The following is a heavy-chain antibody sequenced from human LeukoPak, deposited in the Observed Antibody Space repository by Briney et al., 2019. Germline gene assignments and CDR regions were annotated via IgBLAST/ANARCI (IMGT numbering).Heavy chain of an antibody. D-gene: IGHD6-13*01. CDR1: GYTFTGYY. CDR3: ARDPEQQPHYYYYYMDV. V-gene: IGHV1-2*02. CDR2: INPNSGGT. Sequence: ASVKVSCKASGYTFTGYYMHWVRQAPGQGLEWMGWINPNSGGTNYAQKFQGRVTMTRDTSISTAYMELSRLRSDDTAVYYCARDPEQQPHYYYYYMDVWGKGTTVTVSS. J-gene: IGHJ6*03.